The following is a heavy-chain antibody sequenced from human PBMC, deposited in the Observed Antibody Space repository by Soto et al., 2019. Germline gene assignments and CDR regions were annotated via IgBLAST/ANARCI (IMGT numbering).Heavy chain of an antibody. CDR1: GGTFSSYA. D-gene: IGHD2-15*01. CDR2: IIPIFGTA. V-gene: IGHV1-69*01. Sequence: QVQLVQSGAEVQKPGSSVKVSCKASGGTFSSYAISWVRQAPGQGLEWMGGIIPIFGTANYAQKFQGRVTITADESTSTAYMELSSLRSEDTAVYYCARKLGYCSGGSCLGFDLWGRGTLVTVSS. CDR3: ARKLGYCSGGSCLGFDL. J-gene: IGHJ2*01.